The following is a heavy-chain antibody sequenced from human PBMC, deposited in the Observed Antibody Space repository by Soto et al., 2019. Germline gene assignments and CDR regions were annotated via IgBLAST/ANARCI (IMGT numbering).Heavy chain of an antibody. CDR3: AKRGAATFGLSY. CDR1: GFTFSSFW. CDR2: INTDGSST. D-gene: IGHD1-26*01. Sequence: EVQLVESGGGLVQPGGSLRLSCAVSGFTFSSFWMHWVRQAPGEGLVWVSRINTDGSSTSYADSVKGRFTIPRDNAKNTLYLQMNSLRVEDTAMYYCAKRGAATFGLSYWGQGTLVTVSS. V-gene: IGHV3-74*01. J-gene: IGHJ4*02.